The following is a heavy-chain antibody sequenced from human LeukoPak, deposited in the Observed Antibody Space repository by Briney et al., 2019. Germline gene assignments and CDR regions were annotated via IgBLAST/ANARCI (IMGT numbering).Heavy chain of an antibody. CDR3: ARDQGITMVWGVSSPGNGY. J-gene: IGHJ4*02. V-gene: IGHV1-69*04. Sequence: SVKVSCKASGGTFSSYTISWVRQAPGQGLEWMGRIIPILGIANYAQKFQGRVTITADKSTSTAYMELSSLRSEDTAVYYCARDQGITMVWGVSSPGNGYWGQGTLVTVSS. D-gene: IGHD3-10*01. CDR2: IIPILGIA. CDR1: GGTFSSYT.